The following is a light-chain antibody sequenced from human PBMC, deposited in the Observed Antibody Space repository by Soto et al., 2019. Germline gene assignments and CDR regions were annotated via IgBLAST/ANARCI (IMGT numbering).Light chain of an antibody. V-gene: IGKV1-12*01. J-gene: IGKJ3*01. CDR2: GAS. Sequence: DIQMTQSPSSVSASAGDRVTITCRASQGISNWLAWYQQKPGKAPKLLIYGASSLQSGVPSRFSGSGSGTDFSLTIRSLQPADFATYYCQQTNSFPLTFGPGTKVDIE. CDR3: QQTNSFPLT. CDR1: QGISNW.